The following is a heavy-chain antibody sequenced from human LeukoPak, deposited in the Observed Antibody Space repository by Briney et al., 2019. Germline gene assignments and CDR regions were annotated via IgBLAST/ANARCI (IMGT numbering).Heavy chain of an antibody. J-gene: IGHJ4*02. CDR1: GFTFSNYY. Sequence: GGSLRLSCAASGFTFSNYYMNWVRQAPGKGVEWVSSISSGSNYIYYADSLKGRFTISRDNAKNSLYLQMNSLRAEDTAVYYCATGVRGYNSALDYWGQGTLVTVSP. V-gene: IGHV3-21*01. D-gene: IGHD6-19*01. CDR3: ATGVRGYNSALDY. CDR2: ISSGSNYI.